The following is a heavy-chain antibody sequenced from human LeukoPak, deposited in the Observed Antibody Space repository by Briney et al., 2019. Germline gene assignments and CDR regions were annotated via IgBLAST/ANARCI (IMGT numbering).Heavy chain of an antibody. J-gene: IGHJ4*02. CDR1: GFTFSSYE. CDR3: ARGHYYGSGSFDY. CDR2: ISSSNTI. D-gene: IGHD3-10*01. V-gene: IGHV3-48*03. Sequence: GGSLRLSCAASGFTFSSYEMNWVRQAPGKGLGWISYISSSNTIYYADSVKGRFTISRDNANNSLYLQMNSLRAEDTAVYYCARGHYYGSGSFDYWGQGTLVTVSS.